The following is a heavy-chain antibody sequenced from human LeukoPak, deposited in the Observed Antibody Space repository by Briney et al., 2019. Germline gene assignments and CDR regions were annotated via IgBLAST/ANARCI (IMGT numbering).Heavy chain of an antibody. J-gene: IGHJ6*03. CDR2: TNPNSGNT. D-gene: IGHD1-14*01. Sequence: ASVKVSCKASGYTFTSYDINWVRQATGQGLEWMGWTNPNSGNTGYAQKFQGRVTMTRNTSISTAYMELSSLRSEDTAVYYCARVAGHYYYMDVWGKGTTVTVSS. CDR3: ARVAGHYYYMDV. V-gene: IGHV1-8*01. CDR1: GYTFTSYD.